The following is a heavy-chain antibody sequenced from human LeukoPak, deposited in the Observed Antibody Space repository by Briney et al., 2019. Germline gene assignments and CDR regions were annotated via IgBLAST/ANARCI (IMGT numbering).Heavy chain of an antibody. V-gene: IGHV4-59*01. CDR3: ARVPYDSSGYYYFDY. CDR1: GGSISSYY. CDR2: IYYSGST. D-gene: IGHD3-22*01. Sequence: SETLSLTCTVSGGSISSYYWSWIRQPPGKGLEWIGYIYYSGSTNYNPFLKSRVTISVDTSKNQFSLKLSSVTAADTAVYYCARVPYDSSGYYYFDYWGQGTLVTVSS. J-gene: IGHJ4*02.